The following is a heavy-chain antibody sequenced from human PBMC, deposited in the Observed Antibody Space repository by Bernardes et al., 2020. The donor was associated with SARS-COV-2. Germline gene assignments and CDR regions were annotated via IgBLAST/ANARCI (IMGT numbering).Heavy chain of an antibody. Sequence: SETLSLTCTVSGGSISSSSYYWGWIRQPPGKGLEWIGSIYYSGSTYYNPSLKSRVTISVDTSKNQFSLNLSSVTAADTAVYYCARNQGASSYNAFDIWGQGTMVTVSS. CDR3: ARNQGASSYNAFDI. CDR2: IYYSGST. V-gene: IGHV4-39*01. J-gene: IGHJ3*02. D-gene: IGHD6-6*01. CDR1: GGSISSSSYY.